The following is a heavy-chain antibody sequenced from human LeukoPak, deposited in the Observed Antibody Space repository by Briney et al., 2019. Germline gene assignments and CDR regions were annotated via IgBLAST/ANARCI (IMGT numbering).Heavy chain of an antibody. D-gene: IGHD1-1*01. J-gene: IGHJ4*02. Sequence: SETLSLTCAVSGGSIDSSSYYWGWVRQPPGKGLEWIGSIFRTGSTYYSASLKSRVSISADTSKNHIALKLTSVTAADTAVYYCARGRGTPRVTPNLDYWGQGTLVTVSS. CDR3: ARGRGTPRVTPNLDY. CDR1: GGSIDSSSYY. V-gene: IGHV4-39*02. CDR2: IFRTGST.